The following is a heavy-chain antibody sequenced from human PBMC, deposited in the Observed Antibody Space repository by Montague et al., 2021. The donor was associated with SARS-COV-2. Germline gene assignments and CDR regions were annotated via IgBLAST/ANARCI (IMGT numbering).Heavy chain of an antibody. CDR2: IYSTMIT. D-gene: IGHD4-17*01. J-gene: IGHJ5*02. Sequence: TLSLTCTVSGGSISSSCYYWIWIRPPAGLGLVWLVHIYSTMITNSTPSLQSRVTISVDLSKIQFSLKITSVTAAATAVYDCARHPPDYGWFDPWGQGTLVTVSS. V-gene: IGHV4-61*09. CDR3: ARHPPDYGWFDP. CDR1: GGSISSSCYY.